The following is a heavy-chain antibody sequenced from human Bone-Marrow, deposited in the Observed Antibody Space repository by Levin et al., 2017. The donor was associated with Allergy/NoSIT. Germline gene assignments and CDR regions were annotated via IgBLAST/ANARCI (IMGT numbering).Heavy chain of an antibody. CDR2: IWFDGSNE. J-gene: IGHJ6*03. D-gene: IGHD6-6*01. V-gene: IGHV3-33*01. CDR1: GFTFNKYG. Sequence: GESLKISCAASGFTFNKYGMHWVRQAPGKGLEWVAVIWFDGSNEFYADSVKGRFTISRDNSENTVYLQMSGLKAEDTATFYCARDTYSSSSGIYNYYLDVWGRGTTVIVSS. CDR3: ARDTYSSSSGIYNYYLDV.